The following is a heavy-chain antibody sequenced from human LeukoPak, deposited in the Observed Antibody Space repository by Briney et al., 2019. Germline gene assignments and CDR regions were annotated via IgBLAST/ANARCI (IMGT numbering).Heavy chain of an antibody. J-gene: IGHJ4*02. CDR2: ISYDGSNN. CDR3: AKGPRYCSSTSCRSYFDY. D-gene: IGHD2-2*01. V-gene: IGHV3-30*18. Sequence: GGSLRLSCAASGFTFSAYGMHWVRQAPGKGLEWVAVISYDGSNNYYADSVKGRFTISRDNSKNTLYLQMNSLRAEDTAVYLCAKGPRYCSSTSCRSYFDYWGQGTLVTVTS. CDR1: GFTFSAYG.